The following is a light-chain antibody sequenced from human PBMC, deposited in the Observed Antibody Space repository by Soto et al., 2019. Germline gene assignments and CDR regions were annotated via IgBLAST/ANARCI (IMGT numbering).Light chain of an antibody. CDR3: SSYAGSNILI. CDR2: EVN. CDR1: SSDVGAYNY. Sequence: QSALTQPPSASGSPGQSITISCTGTSSDVGAYNYVSWYQQLPGKAPKLIILEVNKRPSGVPDRFSGSKSGNTASLTVTGLQAEDEADYYCSSYAGSNILIFGEGTKLTVL. J-gene: IGLJ2*01. V-gene: IGLV2-8*01.